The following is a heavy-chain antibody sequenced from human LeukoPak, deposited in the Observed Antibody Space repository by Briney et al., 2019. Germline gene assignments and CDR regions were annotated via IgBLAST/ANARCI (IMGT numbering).Heavy chain of an antibody. D-gene: IGHD3-22*01. CDR3: ARRRYYDGSGYLE. J-gene: IGHJ1*01. Sequence: KPSETLSLTCSVSGDSISRSDSYWDWIRHPPGKGLEWIGTLYYSGRTYYSPSLKSRVTMSVDTSKNQFSLNLRIVTAADTAVYYCARRRYYDGSGYLEWGQGTLLSVSS. CDR1: GDSISRSDSY. CDR2: LYYSGRT. V-gene: IGHV4-39*01.